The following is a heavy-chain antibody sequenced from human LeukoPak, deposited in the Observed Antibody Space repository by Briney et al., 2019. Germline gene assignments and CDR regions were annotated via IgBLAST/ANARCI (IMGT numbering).Heavy chain of an antibody. CDR2: ISWNSGSI. CDR1: VFTFSNYA. CDR3: AKDGLEFTGGFDY. J-gene: IGHJ4*02. V-gene: IGHV3-9*01. Sequence: GGSLRLSCAVSVFTFSNYAMHLVRQAPGKGLEWVSGISWNSGSIGYADSVKGRFTISRDNAKNSLYLQMNSLRAEDTALYYCAKDGLEFTGGFDYWGQGTLVTVSS. D-gene: IGHD1-1*01.